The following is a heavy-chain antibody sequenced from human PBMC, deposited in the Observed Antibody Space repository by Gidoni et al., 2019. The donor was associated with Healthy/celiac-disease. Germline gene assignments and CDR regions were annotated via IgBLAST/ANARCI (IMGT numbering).Heavy chain of an antibody. V-gene: IGHV3-7*02. Sequence: EVQLVESGGGLVQPGGSLRLSCAASGFTFRSYWMSWVRQAPGKGLEWVANIKQDGSEKYYVDSVKGRFTISRDNAKNSLYLQMNSLRAEDTAVYYCARPLGGTVTPFDYWGQGTLVTVSS. CDR2: IKQDGSEK. CDR1: GFTFRSYW. J-gene: IGHJ4*02. CDR3: ARPLGGTVTPFDY. D-gene: IGHD4-17*01.